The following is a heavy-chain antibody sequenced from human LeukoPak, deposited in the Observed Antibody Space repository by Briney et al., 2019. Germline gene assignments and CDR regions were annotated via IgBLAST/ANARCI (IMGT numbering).Heavy chain of an antibody. J-gene: IGHJ4*02. V-gene: IGHV4-59*01. CDR1: GGSISSYY. Sequence: ASETLSLTCTVSGGSISSYYWSWIRQPPGKGLEWIGYIYYSGSTNYNPSLKSRVTISVDTSKNQFSLKLSSVTAADTAVYYCAKDRVPPRVKQWLVFDYWGQGTLVTVSS. CDR3: AKDRVPPRVKQWLVFDY. CDR2: IYYSGST. D-gene: IGHD6-19*01.